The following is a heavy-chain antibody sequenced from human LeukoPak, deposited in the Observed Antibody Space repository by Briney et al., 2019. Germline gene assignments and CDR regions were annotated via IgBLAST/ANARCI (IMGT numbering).Heavy chain of an antibody. CDR1: GGSISSYY. Sequence: PSETLSLTCTVSGGSISSYYWSWIRQPAGKGLEWIGRIYTSGSTNYNPSLKSRVTMSVDTSKNQFSLKLSPVTAADTAVYYCARRGRVVSGSYDWFDPWGQGTLVTVSS. V-gene: IGHV4-4*07. J-gene: IGHJ5*02. CDR2: IYTSGST. D-gene: IGHD2-21*01. CDR3: ARRGRVVSGSYDWFDP.